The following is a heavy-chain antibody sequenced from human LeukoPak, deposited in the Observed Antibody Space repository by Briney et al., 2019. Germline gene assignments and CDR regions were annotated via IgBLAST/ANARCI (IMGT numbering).Heavy chain of an antibody. V-gene: IGHV4-59*01. Sequence: PSETLSLTCTVSGDSTSSYYWSWIRQPPGKGLEWIGYIYYSGSTNYSPSLKSRVTISVDTSKNQLSLKLSSVTAADTAVYYCARRPASVATAGYWFDPWGQGTLVTVSS. D-gene: IGHD6-13*01. CDR3: ARRPASVATAGYWFDP. CDR2: IYYSGST. J-gene: IGHJ5*02. CDR1: GDSTSSYY.